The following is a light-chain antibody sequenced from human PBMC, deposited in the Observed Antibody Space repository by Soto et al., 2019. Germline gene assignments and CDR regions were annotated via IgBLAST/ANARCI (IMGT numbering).Light chain of an antibody. V-gene: IGLV4-60*02. CDR1: SGHSTYI. Sequence: QLVLTQSSSASASLGSSVKLTCILSSGHSTYIIAWHQQQPGKAPRFLMTLDRSGSYNRGSGVPDRFSGSSSGADRNLTISNLQFEDEGDYYCETWYSNTHKVFGGGTNVTVL. CDR3: ETWYSNTHKV. J-gene: IGLJ3*02. CDR2: LDRSGSY.